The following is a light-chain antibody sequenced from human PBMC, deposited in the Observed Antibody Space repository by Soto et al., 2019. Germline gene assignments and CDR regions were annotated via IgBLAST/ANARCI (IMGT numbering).Light chain of an antibody. CDR1: DSDIGNYNY. CDR3: SSYTSYTTLWV. V-gene: IGLV2-14*01. CDR2: GVT. J-gene: IGLJ3*02. Sequence: QSALTQPASVSGSPGQSITISCTGTDSDIGNYNYDSWYQQHPGKAPKLMIYGVTNRPSGVSDRFSGSKSGNAASLTISGLQAEDEADYYCSSYTSYTTLWVFGGGTKLTVL.